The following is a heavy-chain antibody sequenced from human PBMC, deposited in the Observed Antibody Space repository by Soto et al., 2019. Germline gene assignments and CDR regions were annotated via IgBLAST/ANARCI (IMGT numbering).Heavy chain of an antibody. CDR3: ARVGATGAMALPNLDY. J-gene: IGHJ4*02. D-gene: IGHD5-18*01. Sequence: SVKVSCKASGGTFSSYAISWVRQAPGQGLEWMGGIIPIFGTANYAQKFQGRVTITADKSTSTAYMELSSLRSEDTAVYYCARVGATGAMALPNLDYWGQGTLVTVS. V-gene: IGHV1-69*06. CDR2: IIPIFGTA. CDR1: GGTFSSYA.